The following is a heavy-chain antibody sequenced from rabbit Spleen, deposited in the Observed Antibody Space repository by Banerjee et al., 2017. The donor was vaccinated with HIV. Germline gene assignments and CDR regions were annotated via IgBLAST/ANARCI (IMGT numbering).Heavy chain of an antibody. D-gene: IGHD1-1*01. CDR1: GIDFTNYY. V-gene: IGHV1S45*01. J-gene: IGHJ6*01. CDR3: ARDTSSSFSSYGMDL. CDR2: IDTGSSGFT. Sequence: QEQLTETGGGLVQPGGSLTLSCKASGIDFTNYYISWVRQAPGKGLEWIACIDTGSSGFTYFASWAKGRFTISKTSSTTVTLQMTSLTAADTATYFCARDTSSSFSSYGMDLWGPGTLVTV.